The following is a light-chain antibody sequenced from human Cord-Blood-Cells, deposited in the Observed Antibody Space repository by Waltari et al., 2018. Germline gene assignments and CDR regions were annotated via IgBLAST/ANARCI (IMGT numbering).Light chain of an antibody. CDR2: AAS. Sequence: DIQMTQSPSSLSASVGDRVTITCRASQSISSYLNWYQQKPGKAPKLLIYAASSVQSGVPSRFSGSGSGTDFTRTISRLQPEDFATYYCQQSYSTQITFGQGTRLEIK. CDR3: QQSYSTQIT. J-gene: IGKJ5*01. V-gene: IGKV1-39*01. CDR1: QSISSY.